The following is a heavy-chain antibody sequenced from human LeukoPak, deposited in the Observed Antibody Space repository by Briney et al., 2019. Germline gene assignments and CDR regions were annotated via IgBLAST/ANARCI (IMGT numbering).Heavy chain of an antibody. D-gene: IGHD1-26*01. Sequence: PGGSLRLSCAASGFTFTSHGFHWVRQAPGKGLEWVALIWFDGSKRNYGDSFQGRFTISRDDSTDTLHLQMNSLRVDDTAVYYCARDRSYGSLDDWGPGTLVTVSS. V-gene: IGHV3-33*01. CDR2: IWFDGSKR. CDR3: ARDRSYGSLDD. CDR1: GFTFTSHG. J-gene: IGHJ4*02.